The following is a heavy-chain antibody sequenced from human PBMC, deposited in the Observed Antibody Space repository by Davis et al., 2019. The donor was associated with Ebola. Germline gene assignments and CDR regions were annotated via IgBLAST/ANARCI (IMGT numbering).Heavy chain of an antibody. CDR3: ASTPGWYFHH. Sequence: PGGSLRLSCAGSGFAMSGYSINWVRQAPGKGLQWVSYISSSSVPIYYADSVRGRFTVSRDNAKKSVYLQMNSLRADDTALYYCASTPGWYFHHWGQGTLVSVSS. D-gene: IGHD2-15*01. CDR1: GFAMSGYS. V-gene: IGHV3-48*04. J-gene: IGHJ1*01. CDR2: ISSSSVPI.